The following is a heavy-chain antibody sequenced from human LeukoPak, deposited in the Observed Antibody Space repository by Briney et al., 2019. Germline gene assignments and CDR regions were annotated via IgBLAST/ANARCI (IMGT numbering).Heavy chain of an antibody. CDR2: ISSSSSTI. CDR3: ARLRWARYFDY. V-gene: IGHV3-48*01. D-gene: IGHD4-23*01. CDR1: GFTFSSYS. Sequence: PGGSLRLSCAASGFTFSSYSMNWVRQAPGKGLEWVSYISSSSSTIYYADSVKGRFTISRDNAENSLYLQMNSLRAEDTAVYYCARLRWARYFDYWGQGTLVTVSS. J-gene: IGHJ4*02.